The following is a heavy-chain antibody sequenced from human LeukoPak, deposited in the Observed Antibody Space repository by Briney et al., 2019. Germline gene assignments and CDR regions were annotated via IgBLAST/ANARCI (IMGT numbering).Heavy chain of an antibody. CDR2: IIPILGIA. Sequence: ASVKVSCKASGYTFTGYYMHWVRQAPGQGLEWMGRIIPILGIANYAQKFQGRVTITADKSTSTAYMELSSLRSEDTAVYYCARDLYSSGWYSPPYYYYGMDVWGQGTTVTVSS. D-gene: IGHD6-19*01. CDR3: ARDLYSSGWYSPPYYYYGMDV. V-gene: IGHV1-69*04. J-gene: IGHJ6*02. CDR1: GYTFTGYY.